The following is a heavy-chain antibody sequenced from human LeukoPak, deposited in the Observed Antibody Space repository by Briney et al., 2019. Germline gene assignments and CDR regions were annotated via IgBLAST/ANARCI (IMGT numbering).Heavy chain of an antibody. D-gene: IGHD2-2*01. V-gene: IGHV3-48*01. CDR1: GFTLSGHS. Sequence: PGGSLRLSCAASGFTLSGHSLNWIRQAPGKGLEWVSYIGSGNTIRHYADSVKGRFTISRDNADNSLYLQMNSLRAEDTSVYYCAKDQQLQPFHYWGQGTLVTVSS. CDR2: IGSGNTIR. J-gene: IGHJ4*02. CDR3: AKDQQLQPFHY.